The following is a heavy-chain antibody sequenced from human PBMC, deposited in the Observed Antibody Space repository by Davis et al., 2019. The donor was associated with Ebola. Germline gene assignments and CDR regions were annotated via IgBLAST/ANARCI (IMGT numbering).Heavy chain of an antibody. J-gene: IGHJ6*02. CDR1: GFTFSSYA. CDR2: ISYDGSNK. Sequence: GESLKISCAASGFTFSSYAMHWVRQAPGKGLEWVAVISYDGSNKYYADSVKGRFTISRDNSKNTLYLQMNSLRAEDTAVYYCARGGEGYGDRVFSYGMDVWGQGTTVTVSS. V-gene: IGHV3-30-3*01. D-gene: IGHD4-17*01. CDR3: ARGGEGYGDRVFSYGMDV.